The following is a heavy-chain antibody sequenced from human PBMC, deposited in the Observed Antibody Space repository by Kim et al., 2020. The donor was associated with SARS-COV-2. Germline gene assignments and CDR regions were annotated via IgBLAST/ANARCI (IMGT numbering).Heavy chain of an antibody. V-gene: IGHV4-59*13. D-gene: IGHD4-17*01. CDR2: IYYSGST. Sequence: SETLSLTCTVSGGSISSYYWSWIRQPPGKGLEWIGYIYYSGSTNYNPSLKSRVTISVDTSKNQFSLKLSSVTAADTAVYYCARDGLAHDYGDYGSRGYYYYYGMDVCGQGTTVTVSS. J-gene: IGHJ6*02. CDR3: ARDGLAHDYGDYGSRGYYYYYGMDV. CDR1: GGSISSYY.